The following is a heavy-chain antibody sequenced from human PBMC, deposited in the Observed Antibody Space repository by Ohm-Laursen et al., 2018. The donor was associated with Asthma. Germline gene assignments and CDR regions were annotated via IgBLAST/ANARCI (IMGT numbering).Heavy chain of an antibody. V-gene: IGHV3-21*04. CDR1: GYTFSRYS. J-gene: IGHJ4*02. D-gene: IGHD3-10*01. CDR3: ARDRGTYFDY. Sequence: SLRLSCAASGYTFSRYSIHWVRQIPGKGLEWVASISTASSFIYYADSVRGRFTTSRDNARNSLYLQMNSLRAEDTAVYYCARDRGTYFDYWGQGTLVTVSS. CDR2: ISTASSFI.